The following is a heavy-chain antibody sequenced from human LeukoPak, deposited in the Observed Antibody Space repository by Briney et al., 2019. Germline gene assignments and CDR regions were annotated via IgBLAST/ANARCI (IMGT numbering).Heavy chain of an antibody. Sequence: GGSLRLSCAASGFIFTNYAMNWVRQAPGRGPEWVSRISANGGTTYYADSVKGRFTISRDNSETTLYLQMNTLRAEDTALYYCAKASDYGDFWYFGLWGRGTQVTVSS. CDR2: ISANGGTT. J-gene: IGHJ2*01. CDR1: GFIFTNYA. V-gene: IGHV3-23*01. CDR3: AKASDYGDFWYFGL. D-gene: IGHD4-17*01.